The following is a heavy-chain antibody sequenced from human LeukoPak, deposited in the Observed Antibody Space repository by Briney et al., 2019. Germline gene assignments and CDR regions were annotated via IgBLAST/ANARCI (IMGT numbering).Heavy chain of an antibody. CDR1: VGSFRGYY. Sequence: PSETLSLTCAVYVGSFRGYYWSCIREPPGKGLECIGEINHSGITNYNPSLKSRVTISVDTSKNQFSLKLSSVTAADTAVYYCALLITIIGVSAFDIWGQGTMVTVSS. CDR2: INHSGIT. J-gene: IGHJ3*02. V-gene: IGHV4-34*01. CDR3: ALLITIIGVSAFDI. D-gene: IGHD3-22*01.